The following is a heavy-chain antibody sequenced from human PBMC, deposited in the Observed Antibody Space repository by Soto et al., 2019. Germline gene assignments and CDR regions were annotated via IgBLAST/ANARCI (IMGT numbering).Heavy chain of an antibody. Sequence: PGGSLRLSCTASGFTFGDYAMSWFRQAPGKGLEWVGFIRSKAYGGTTEYAASVKGRFTISRDDSKSIAYLQMNSLKTEDTAVYYCTRDRIVLRFWERLPLYLVSRGQGTLVTVSS. V-gene: IGHV3-49*03. J-gene: IGHJ4*02. CDR3: TRDRIVLRFWERLPLYLVS. CDR2: IRSKAYGGTT. D-gene: IGHD3-3*01. CDR1: GFTFGDYA.